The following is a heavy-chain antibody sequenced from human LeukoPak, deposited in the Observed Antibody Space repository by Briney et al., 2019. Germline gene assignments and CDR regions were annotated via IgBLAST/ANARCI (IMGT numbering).Heavy chain of an antibody. V-gene: IGHV1-2*06. J-gene: IGHJ5*02. CDR3: ARTIKNYDCWTPPGYNWFDP. D-gene: IGHD3-3*01. CDR2: INPNSGGT. Sequence: ASVKVSCKASGYTLTGYYMHWVRQAPRQGLEWVGRINPNSGGTNYAQKFQSRMTMTRDTSTRTADIVLSRLRSDDTAVYYCARTIKNYDCWTPPGYNWFDPCGQGTLVTVSS. CDR1: GYTLTGYY.